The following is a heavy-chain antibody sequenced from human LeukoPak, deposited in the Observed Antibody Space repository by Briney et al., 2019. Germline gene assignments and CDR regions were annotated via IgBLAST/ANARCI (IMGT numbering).Heavy chain of an antibody. CDR3: ARSPTYCSSTSCYEGWFDP. J-gene: IGHJ5*02. Sequence: ASVKVSCKASGYTFTRYYMHWVRQAPGQGREGMGWINPNSGGTNYAQKFQGRVTMTRDTSISTAYMELSRLRSDDTAVYYCARSPTYCSSTSCYEGWFDPWGQGTLVTVSS. V-gene: IGHV1-2*02. CDR1: GYTFTRYY. D-gene: IGHD2-2*01. CDR2: INPNSGGT.